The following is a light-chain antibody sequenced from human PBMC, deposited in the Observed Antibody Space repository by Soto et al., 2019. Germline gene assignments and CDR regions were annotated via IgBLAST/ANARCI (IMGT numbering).Light chain of an antibody. J-gene: IGLJ2*01. CDR1: SSDVGDFNY. Sequence: QSALTQPASVSGSPGRSVTISCTGSSSDVGDFNYVSWYQHLPGRAPKLIIYDVTNRPSGISYRFSASKSGRTASLTISGLQAEDEVDYYCSSYSSSSTHVVFGGGTKLTVL. CDR3: SSYSSSSTHVV. V-gene: IGLV2-14*03. CDR2: DVT.